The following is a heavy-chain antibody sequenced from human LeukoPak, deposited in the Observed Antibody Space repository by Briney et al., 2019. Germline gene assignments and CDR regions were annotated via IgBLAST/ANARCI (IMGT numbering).Heavy chain of an antibody. J-gene: IGHJ4*02. CDR1: GYTFTGYY. V-gene: IGHV1-2*02. Sequence: ASVKVSCKASGYTFTGYYMHWVRQAPGQGLEWMGWINPNSGGTNYAQKFQGRVTMTRDTSISTAYMELSRLRSDDTAVYYCAREANGIAVAGTPNFDYWGQGTLVTVSS. CDR2: INPNSGGT. D-gene: IGHD6-19*01. CDR3: AREANGIAVAGTPNFDY.